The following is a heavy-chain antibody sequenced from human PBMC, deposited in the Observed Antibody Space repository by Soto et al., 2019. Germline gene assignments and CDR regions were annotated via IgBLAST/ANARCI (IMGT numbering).Heavy chain of an antibody. CDR1: GGTVSSGGYY. Sequence: SETLSLTCTVSGGTVSSGGYYWSWIRQPPGKGLGCIGYISSRGSANYNPSLKRRISISVDASKNQFSLRLTFVTAADTAVYYCALPGNSRYFDAWGQGPLVTVSS. CDR3: ALPGNSRYFDA. CDR2: ISSRGSA. J-gene: IGHJ5*02. V-gene: IGHV4-61*08. D-gene: IGHD2-15*01.